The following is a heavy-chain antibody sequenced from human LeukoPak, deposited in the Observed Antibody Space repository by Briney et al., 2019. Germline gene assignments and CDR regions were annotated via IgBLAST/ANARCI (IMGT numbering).Heavy chain of an antibody. CDR2: IYRTGTT. D-gene: IGHD2-21*02. Sequence: SETLSLICNVSGGSISSNTYYWAWIRQPPGKGLEWIGSIYRTGTTYYNPPVKTRLTISLDTSKNDLSLKLRSVTAADTAVYYCATVRTSGCYYAFDVWGQGTMISVSS. V-gene: IGHV4-39*02. J-gene: IGHJ3*01. CDR3: ATVRTSGCYYAFDV. CDR1: GGSISSNTYY.